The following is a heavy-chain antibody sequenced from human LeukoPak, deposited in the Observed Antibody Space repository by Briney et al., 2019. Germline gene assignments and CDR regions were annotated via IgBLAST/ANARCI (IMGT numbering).Heavy chain of an antibody. CDR2: MNPNSGNT. CDR1: GYTFTSYD. D-gene: IGHD6-13*01. J-gene: IGHJ6*03. CDR3: ARGGAAGYYYYYMDV. Sequence: ASVKVSCKASGYTFTSYDINWVRQATGQGLEWMGWMNPNSGNTGYAQKFQGRVTMTRNTSISTAYMELSSLRSEDAAVYYCARGGAAGYYYYYMDVWGKGTTVTVSS. V-gene: IGHV1-8*01.